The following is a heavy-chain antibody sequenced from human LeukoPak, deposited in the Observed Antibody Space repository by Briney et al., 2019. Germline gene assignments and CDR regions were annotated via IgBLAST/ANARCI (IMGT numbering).Heavy chain of an antibody. V-gene: IGHV3-15*01. CDR3: TTGDIVVVPAALPYYYYGMDV. CDR1: GFTFSNAW. D-gene: IGHD2-2*01. CDR2: IKSKTDGGTT. Sequence: GGSLRLSCAASGFTFSNAWMSWVRQAPGRGLEWVGRIKSKTDGGTTDYAAPVKGRFTISRDDSKNTLYLQMNSLKTEDTAVYYCTTGDIVVVPAALPYYYYGMDVWGQGTTVTVSS. J-gene: IGHJ6*02.